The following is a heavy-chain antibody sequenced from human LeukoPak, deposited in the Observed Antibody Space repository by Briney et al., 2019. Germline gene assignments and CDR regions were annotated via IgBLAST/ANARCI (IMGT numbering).Heavy chain of an antibody. CDR2: IYYSGST. V-gene: IGHV4-59*01. CDR3: ARVPPYCSTSTCYAPFDD. D-gene: IGHD2-2*01. Sequence: SETLSLTCTVSGGSISSYYWSWIRQPPGKGLEWIGYIYYSGSTNYNPSPKSRVTISLDMSKSQFSLKLSSVTAADTAVYYCARVPPYCSTSTCYAPFDDWGQGTLVTVSS. J-gene: IGHJ5*02. CDR1: GGSISSYY.